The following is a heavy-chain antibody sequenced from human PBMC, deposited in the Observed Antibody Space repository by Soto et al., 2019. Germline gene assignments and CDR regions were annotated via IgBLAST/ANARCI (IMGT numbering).Heavy chain of an antibody. CDR1: GGSISSGDYY. V-gene: IGHV4-30-4*01. CDR2: KHASGSI. J-gene: IGHJ5*02. D-gene: IGHD3-22*01. Sequence: SETLSLTCTVSGGSISSGDYYWNWIRQPPGKGLEWVGYKHASGSIGYNPSLKNRITISVDTSKNQFSLKLSSVTAADTAVYYCARGGTYYYDSSGYPNWFDPWGQGTLVTVSS. CDR3: ARGGTYYYDSSGYPNWFDP.